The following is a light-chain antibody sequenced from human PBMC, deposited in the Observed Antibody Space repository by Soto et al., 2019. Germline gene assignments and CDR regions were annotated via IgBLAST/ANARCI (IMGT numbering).Light chain of an antibody. CDR3: QQYNSYSGT. V-gene: IGKV1-5*01. J-gene: IGKJ2*01. CDR1: QGISRW. CDR2: DAS. Sequence: DIQMTQSPSTLSASVGDRVTITCRASQGISRWLAWYQQKPGKAPKLLIYDASSLESGVPSRFSGSGSGTEFTLTISSLQPDDFATYYCQQYNSYSGTFGQGTKLEIK.